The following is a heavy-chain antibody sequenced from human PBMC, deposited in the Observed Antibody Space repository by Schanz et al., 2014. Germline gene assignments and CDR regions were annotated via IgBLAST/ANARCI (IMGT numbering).Heavy chain of an antibody. V-gene: IGHV3-23*01. CDR1: GFTFSAYA. CDR2: ISGGGGTT. D-gene: IGHD4-17*01. Sequence: EVKLLESGGTLVRPGGSLRLSCAASGFTFSAYAMCWVRQAPGKGLEWVSAISGGGGTTYYTDSVKGRFTISRDNSKSTLYLQMNTLRAEDTAVYYCARKMKLGVYGGKGHDSLDIWGQGTMVTVSS. J-gene: IGHJ3*02. CDR3: ARKMKLGVYGGKGHDSLDI.